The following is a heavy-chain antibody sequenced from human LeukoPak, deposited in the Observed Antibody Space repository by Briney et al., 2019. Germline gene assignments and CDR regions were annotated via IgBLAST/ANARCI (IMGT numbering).Heavy chain of an antibody. Sequence: SVKVSCKASGGTFSSYAISWVRQAPGQGLEWMGGIIPIFGTANYAQKFQGRVTITADESTSTAYMELSSLRSEDTAVYYCARSPMGYCSSTSCYTLNYYYYYYMDVWGKGTTVTVSS. CDR3: ARSPMGYCSSTSCYTLNYYYYYYMDV. J-gene: IGHJ6*03. D-gene: IGHD2-2*02. CDR2: IIPIFGTA. V-gene: IGHV1-69*13. CDR1: GGTFSSYA.